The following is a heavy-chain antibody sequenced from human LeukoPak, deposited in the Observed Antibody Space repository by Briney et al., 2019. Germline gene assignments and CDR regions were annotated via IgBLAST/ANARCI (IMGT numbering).Heavy chain of an antibody. CDR3: ARGDFNDLRYGC. V-gene: IGHV3-7*03. D-gene: IGHD2-21*02. CDR2: IKEDGSVK. J-gene: IGHJ4*02. Sequence: GGSLRLSCAASGFSFTSYWMSWVRQAPGKGLEWVANIKEDGSVKFYVDSVRGRFTISRDNTKNSLYLQMNGLRAEDTAMYYCARGDFNDLRYGCWGQGSRVTVSS. CDR1: GFSFTSYW.